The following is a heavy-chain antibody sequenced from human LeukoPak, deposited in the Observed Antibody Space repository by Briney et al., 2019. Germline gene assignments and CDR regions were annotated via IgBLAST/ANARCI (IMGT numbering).Heavy chain of an antibody. J-gene: IGHJ4*02. D-gene: IGHD2-2*02. Sequence: GGSLRLSCAASGFTFNTHAMHWVRQAPGKGLQWVAFVSWDGGIYSHADFVRGRFTISRDNSKNMLYLQINSLRIEDTALYFCARDLSRTYTVDYWGQGTLVTVSS. CDR1: GFTFNTHA. V-gene: IGHV3-30*04. CDR2: VSWDGGIY. CDR3: ARDLSRTYTVDY.